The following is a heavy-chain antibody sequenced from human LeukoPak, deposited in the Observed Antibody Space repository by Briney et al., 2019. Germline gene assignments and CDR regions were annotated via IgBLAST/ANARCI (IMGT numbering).Heavy chain of an antibody. J-gene: IGHJ4*02. Sequence: ASVKVSCKASGYTFTNYAITWLRQAPGQGLEWMGWISAHNGNTNYAQKLQGRVTMTADKSTSTAYMELRSLRFDDTAVYYCALLPHCTTATCFFLDYWGQGTLVTVSS. CDR2: ISAHNGNT. D-gene: IGHD1-1*01. V-gene: IGHV1-18*01. CDR1: GYTFTNYA. CDR3: ALLPHCTTATCFFLDY.